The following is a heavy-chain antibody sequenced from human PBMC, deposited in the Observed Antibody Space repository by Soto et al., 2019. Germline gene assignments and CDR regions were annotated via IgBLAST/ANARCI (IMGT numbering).Heavy chain of an antibody. CDR2: IHGSGAIT. CDR1: GLTFSRFA. Sequence: EVQVLQSGGGLVQPGGSLRLSCAASGLTFSRFAMSWVPQAPGKGLEWVATIHGSGAITNYADSVRGRFTISRDNSKDTMYLQLNTLRVEDTAVYYCAKDKGPGSYTNWCFDVWGRGTLVTVSS. V-gene: IGHV3-23*01. D-gene: IGHD3-10*01. J-gene: IGHJ2*01. CDR3: AKDKGPGSYTNWCFDV.